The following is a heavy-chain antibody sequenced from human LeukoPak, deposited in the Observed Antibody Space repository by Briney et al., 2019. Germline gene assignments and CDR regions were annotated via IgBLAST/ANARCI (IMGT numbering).Heavy chain of an antibody. Sequence: SETLSLTCAVSGASVSGGGNSWSWIRQPPGKGLEWIGWFSHTGSTYYNPSLKSRVTISVDRSNNQFSLKLRSMTAADTAVYYCAGTGATFDYWGQGTLVIVSS. CDR2: FSHTGST. V-gene: IGHV4-30-2*01. CDR1: GASVSGGGNS. J-gene: IGHJ4*02. D-gene: IGHD3-10*01. CDR3: AGTGATFDY.